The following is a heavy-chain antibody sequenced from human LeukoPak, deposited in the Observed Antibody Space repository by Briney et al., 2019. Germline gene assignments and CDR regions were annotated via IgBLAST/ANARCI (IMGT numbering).Heavy chain of an antibody. CDR3: ARDTNFCPGDY. D-gene: IGHD2/OR15-2a*01. Sequence: ASLRLSCAASGSSTSSYWKTWVRPPPRKGQEWVANIKKDGSIKAHVDSVKGRFTISRDNAKNSVYLQMNSLTTEDTAIYYCARDTNFCPGDYWGQGTLVTASS. CDR2: IKKDGSIK. J-gene: IGHJ4*02. V-gene: IGHV3-7*01. CDR1: GSSTSSYW.